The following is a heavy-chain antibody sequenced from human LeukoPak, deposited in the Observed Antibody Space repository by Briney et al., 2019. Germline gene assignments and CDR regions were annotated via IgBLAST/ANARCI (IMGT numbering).Heavy chain of an antibody. V-gene: IGHV3-23*01. Sequence: PGGSLRLSCAASGFTFSSYAMSWVRQAPGKGLEWVSAISGSGASTYYADSVKGRFTIPRDNPKNTLYLQMNSLRAEDTAVYYCAAPSLYGGSVDYWRQGTLVTVSS. D-gene: IGHD4-23*01. CDR2: ISGSGAST. CDR3: AAPSLYGGSVDY. CDR1: GFTFSSYA. J-gene: IGHJ4*02.